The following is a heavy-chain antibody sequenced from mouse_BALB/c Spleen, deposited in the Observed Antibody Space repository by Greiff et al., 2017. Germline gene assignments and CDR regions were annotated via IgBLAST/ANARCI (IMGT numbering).Heavy chain of an antibody. J-gene: IGHJ3*01. D-gene: IGHD2-14*01. V-gene: IGHV3-6*02. Sequence: EVQLQESGPGLVKPSQSLSLTCSVTGYSITSGYYWNWIRQFPGNKLEWMGYISYDGSNNYNPSLKNRISITRDTSKNQFFLKLNSVTTEDTATYNCARAEYYRLAWWGQGTLVTVSA. CDR3: ARAEYYRLAW. CDR2: ISYDGSN. CDR1: GYSITSGYY.